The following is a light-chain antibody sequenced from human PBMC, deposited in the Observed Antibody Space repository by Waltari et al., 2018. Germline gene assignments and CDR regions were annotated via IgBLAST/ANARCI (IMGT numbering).Light chain of an antibody. Sequence: QSVLTQPPASSGTPGQRVTIPRAGTSSNIGRNSVSCDQQLPGTAPKLPIYRNNQRPSGVPDRFSGSKSGTSASLAISGLRSEDEADYYCAAWDDSLSGYVVFGGGTKLTVL. J-gene: IGLJ2*01. V-gene: IGLV1-47*01. CDR3: AAWDDSLSGYVV. CDR2: RNN. CDR1: SSNIGRNS.